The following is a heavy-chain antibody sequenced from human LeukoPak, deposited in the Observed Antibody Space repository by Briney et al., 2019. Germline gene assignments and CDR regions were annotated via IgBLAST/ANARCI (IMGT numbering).Heavy chain of an antibody. V-gene: IGHV1-8*01. CDR2: MNPSSGNT. CDR1: GYTFTNYE. D-gene: IGHD3-22*01. J-gene: IGHJ6*02. Sequence: ASVKVSCKASGYTFTNYEINWVRQGTGQGLEWLEWMNPSSGNTGYAQKFQGRVTMTRDTSISTAYMELSSLRSEDTAVYYCARVAYYYDSAGKSLKFFYGMDVWGQGTTVTVSS. CDR3: ARVAYYYDSAGKSLKFFYGMDV.